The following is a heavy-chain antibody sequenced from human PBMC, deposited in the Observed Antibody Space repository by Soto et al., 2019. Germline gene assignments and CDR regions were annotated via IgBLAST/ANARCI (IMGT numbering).Heavy chain of an antibody. Sequence: GASVKVSCKASGYTFTGYYMHWVRQAPGQGLEWMGWINPNSGGTNYAQKFQGWVTMTRDTSISTAYMELSRLRSDDTAVYYCARGRYSSGWYGLGYYYYGMDVWGQGTTVTVSS. V-gene: IGHV1-2*04. J-gene: IGHJ6*02. D-gene: IGHD6-19*01. CDR3: ARGRYSSGWYGLGYYYYGMDV. CDR1: GYTFTGYY. CDR2: INPNSGGT.